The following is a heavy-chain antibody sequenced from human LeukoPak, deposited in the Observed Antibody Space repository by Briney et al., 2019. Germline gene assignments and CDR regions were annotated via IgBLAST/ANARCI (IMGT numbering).Heavy chain of an antibody. CDR2: INPNSGNT. V-gene: IGHV1-8*03. CDR1: GYTFTSYD. D-gene: IGHD3-22*01. Sequence: ASVKVSCKASGYTFTSYDINWVRQATGQGLEWMGWINPNSGNTGYAQKFQGRVTITRNTSISTAYMELSSLKSEDTAVYYCARDYYDGSAYSYHYYYMDVWGKGTTVTVSS. CDR3: ARDYYDGSAYSYHYYYMDV. J-gene: IGHJ6*03.